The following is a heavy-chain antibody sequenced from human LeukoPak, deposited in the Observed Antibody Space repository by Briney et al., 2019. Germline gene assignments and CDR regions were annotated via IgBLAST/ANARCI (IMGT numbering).Heavy chain of an antibody. D-gene: IGHD2-2*01. Sequence: PSETLSLTCAVYDGSFIGYYWTWVRQTPGKGLEWIGDTLHSGDPNYYPSLESRATISVDTSKHQFTLNLTSVTAADTAVYFCARGPIVAVPAVYYYYMDVWGSGTTVTVSS. CDR1: DGSFIGYY. CDR3: ARGPIVAVPAVYYYYMDV. V-gene: IGHV4-34*01. J-gene: IGHJ6*03. CDR2: TLHSGDP.